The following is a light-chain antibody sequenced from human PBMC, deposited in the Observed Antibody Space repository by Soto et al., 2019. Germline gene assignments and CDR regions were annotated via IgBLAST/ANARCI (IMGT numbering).Light chain of an antibody. CDR1: QTVSRN. Sequence: EIVMTQSPATLSVSPGERATLSCRSSQTVSRNLAWYQQKPGQAPRLLFYGASTRATGIPARFSGSGSGTEFTLTISSLQSEDFAVYYCQHYYNWPRTFGQGTKVEIK. V-gene: IGKV3-15*01. J-gene: IGKJ1*01. CDR2: GAS. CDR3: QHYYNWPRT.